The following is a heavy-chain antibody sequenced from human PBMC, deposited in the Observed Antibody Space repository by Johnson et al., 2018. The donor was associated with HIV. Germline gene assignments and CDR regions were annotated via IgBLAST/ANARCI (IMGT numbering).Heavy chain of an antibody. D-gene: IGHD6-19*01. V-gene: IGHV3-30*04. CDR1: GFTFIKYY. Sequence: QVQLVESGGGVVQPGRSLRLSCAASGFTFIKYYMYWVRQAPGKGLECVAVTSCDGRKKYHADSVKGRFTISRDNAKNSLYLQMNSLRAEDTAVYYCARDGYSSGWYGNDAFDIWGQGTMVTVSS. CDR2: TSCDGRKK. J-gene: IGHJ3*02. CDR3: ARDGYSSGWYGNDAFDI.